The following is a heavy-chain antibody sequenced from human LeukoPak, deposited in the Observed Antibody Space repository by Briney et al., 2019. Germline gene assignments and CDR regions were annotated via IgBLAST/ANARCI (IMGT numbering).Heavy chain of an antibody. D-gene: IGHD3-9*01. Sequence: GGSLRLSCAASGFTFSSYSMNWVRQAPGKGLEWVSSISSSSSYIYYADSVKGRFTISRDNAKNSLYLQMNSLRAEDTAVYYCARGGPPYRYDILTGSRPGYFDLWGRGTLVTVSS. CDR2: ISSSSSYI. CDR3: ARGGPPYRYDILTGSRPGYFDL. V-gene: IGHV3-21*01. CDR1: GFTFSSYS. J-gene: IGHJ2*01.